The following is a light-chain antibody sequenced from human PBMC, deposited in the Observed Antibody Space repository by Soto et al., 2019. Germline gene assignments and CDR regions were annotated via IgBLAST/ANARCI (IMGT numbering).Light chain of an antibody. CDR3: SSYAGNFPL. CDR1: SSYVGSYNF. CDR2: DVT. J-gene: IGLJ2*01. Sequence: QSALTQPRSISGSPGQSVTISCTGTSSYVGSYNFVSWYQQHPGKAPKLLIYDVTKRPSGVPDRFSGSKSGNTASLTISGLQAEDEADYYCSSYAGNFPLFGGGTKLTVL. V-gene: IGLV2-11*01.